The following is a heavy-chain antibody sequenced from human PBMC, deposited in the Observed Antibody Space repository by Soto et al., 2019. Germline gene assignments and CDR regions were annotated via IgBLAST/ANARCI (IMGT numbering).Heavy chain of an antibody. J-gene: IGHJ4*02. CDR1: GGTFSSYA. D-gene: IGHD2-15*01. V-gene: IGHV1-69*06. Sequence: SVKVSCKASGGTFSSYAISWVRQAPGQGLEWMGGIIPIFGTANYAQKFQGRVTITADKSTSTAYMELSSLRSEDTAVYYCPRPQAHCSGVSSHSPGYSWLQVTLVTVSS. CDR2: IIPIFGTA. CDR3: PRPQAHCSGVSSHSPGYS.